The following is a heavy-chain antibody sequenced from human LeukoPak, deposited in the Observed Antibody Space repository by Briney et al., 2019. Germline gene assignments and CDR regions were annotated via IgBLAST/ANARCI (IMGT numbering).Heavy chain of an antibody. J-gene: IGHJ4*02. CDR2: ISSGGDST. Sequence: GGSLRLSCAASRFSFSTYAMSWVRQAPGKGLEWVSIISSGGDSTYYADSVKGRFTISRDNSKNTLSLQMNGLRADDTAVYYCAKSHSVQYRGYFDSWGQGILVTVSS. V-gene: IGHV3-23*01. CDR3: AKSHSVQYRGYFDS. CDR1: RFSFSTYA. D-gene: IGHD1-1*01.